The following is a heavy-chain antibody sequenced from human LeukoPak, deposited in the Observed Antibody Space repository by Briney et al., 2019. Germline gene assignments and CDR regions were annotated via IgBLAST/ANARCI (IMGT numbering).Heavy chain of an antibody. CDR1: GYTFTGYY. CDR2: INPNSGGT. J-gene: IGHJ4*02. Sequence: GASVKVSCKASGYTFTGYYMHWLRQAPGQGLEWMGWINPNSGGTNYAQKFQGRVTMTRDTSISTAYMELSRLMSDDKTVYYCAREGVLTARYWGQGTLVTVSS. V-gene: IGHV1-2*02. D-gene: IGHD1-20*01. CDR3: AREGVLTARY.